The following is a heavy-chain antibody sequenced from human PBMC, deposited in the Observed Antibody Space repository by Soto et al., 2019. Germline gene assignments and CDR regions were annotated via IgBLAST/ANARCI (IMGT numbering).Heavy chain of an antibody. D-gene: IGHD6-19*01. CDR3: ASRYLEHCFSSGCSAHYDY. Sequence: PGGSLRLSCAASGFIFISLWMSWVRQAPWKGLEWVANIKQDGTEKNYVDSVKGRFTISRDNAKNSLYLQMNGLRAEDTAVYYCASRYLEHCFSSGCSAHYDYWGQGA. J-gene: IGHJ4*02. CDR1: GFIFISLW. CDR2: IKQDGTEK. V-gene: IGHV3-7*05.